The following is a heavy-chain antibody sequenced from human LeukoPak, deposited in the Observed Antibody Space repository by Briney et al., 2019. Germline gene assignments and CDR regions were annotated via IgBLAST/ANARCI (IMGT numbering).Heavy chain of an antibody. V-gene: IGHV4-39*07. D-gene: IGHD1-26*01. Sequence: KASETLSLTCTVSGVSISSSSYYWGWIRQPPGKGLERIGSIYYSGSTYYNPSLKSRVTISVDTSKNQFSLKLSSVTAADTAVYYCARDGWESGDYWGQGTLVTVSS. CDR3: ARDGWESGDY. CDR2: IYYSGST. J-gene: IGHJ4*02. CDR1: GVSISSSSYY.